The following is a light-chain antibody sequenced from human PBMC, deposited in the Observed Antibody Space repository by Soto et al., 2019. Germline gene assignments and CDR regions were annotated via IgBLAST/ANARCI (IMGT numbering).Light chain of an antibody. CDR2: GAS. CDR1: QTVGNNY. Sequence: EIVLTQSPGTLSLSPGERATLSCRASQTVGNNYLDWYQQKPGQAPRLLIYGASSRATVIPDRFNGSGSGTDFTLTISRLEPEDFAVYYCRQSATSPRTFGQGTKVEIK. CDR3: RQSATSPRT. J-gene: IGKJ1*01. V-gene: IGKV3-20*01.